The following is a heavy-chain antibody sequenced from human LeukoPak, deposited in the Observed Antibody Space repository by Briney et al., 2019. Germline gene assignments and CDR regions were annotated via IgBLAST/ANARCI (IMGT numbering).Heavy chain of an antibody. CDR3: VSGTRVTNFAY. D-gene: IGHD4-17*01. V-gene: IGHV4-39*07. CDR2: FYYTGSI. Sequence: SETLSLTCLVSGGSISSTCYYWGWLRQSPGRGLEWIGSFYYTGSIFDNRSLRSRVTISIDMSKNQFLLKLSSVTAADTAVYYCVSGTRVTNFAYWGQGTLVTVSS. J-gene: IGHJ4*02. CDR1: GGSISSTCYY.